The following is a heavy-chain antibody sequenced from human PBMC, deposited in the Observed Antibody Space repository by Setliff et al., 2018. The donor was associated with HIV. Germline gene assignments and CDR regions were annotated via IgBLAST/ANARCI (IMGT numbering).Heavy chain of an antibody. Sequence: ASVKVSCKASGYTMSNYGISWVRQAPGQGLEWMGWISAYNGDTNYAQGRVTMTTDISTNTAYMELRSLRSADSAVYYCARVPVSNYYYYMDVWGKGTTVTVSS. V-gene: IGHV1-18*01. J-gene: IGHJ6*03. CDR3: ARVPVSNYYYYMDV. CDR1: GYTMSNYG. CDR2: ISAYNGDT.